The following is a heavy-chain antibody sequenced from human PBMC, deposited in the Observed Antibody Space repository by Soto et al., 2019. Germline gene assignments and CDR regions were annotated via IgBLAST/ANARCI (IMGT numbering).Heavy chain of an antibody. CDR1: GYTFTNYY. Sequence: QVQLVQSGAEVKKPGASVKVSCKASGYTFTNYYMHWVRQAPGQGLVWMGRINPSGGSTSYAQKFQGRVTMTRDTSTSTVYMELSSLRAEDTAVYYCARSERTTVTTWDFDYWGQGTLVTVSS. V-gene: IGHV1-46*03. CDR3: ARSERTTVTTWDFDY. D-gene: IGHD4-17*01. CDR2: INPSGGST. J-gene: IGHJ4*02.